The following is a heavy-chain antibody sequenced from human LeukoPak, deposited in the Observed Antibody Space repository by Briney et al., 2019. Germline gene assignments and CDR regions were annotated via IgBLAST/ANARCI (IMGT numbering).Heavy chain of an antibody. CDR1: GFTFSSYS. V-gene: IGHV3-21*01. CDR2: ISSSSSYI. Sequence: GGSLRLSCAASGFTFSSYSMNWVRQAPGKGLEWVSSISSSSSYIYYADSVKGRFTISRDNAKNSLYLQMNSLRAEDTAVYYCAREPLRAESRWFDPWGQGILVTVSS. J-gene: IGHJ5*02. CDR3: AREPLRAESRWFDP. D-gene: IGHD1-26*01.